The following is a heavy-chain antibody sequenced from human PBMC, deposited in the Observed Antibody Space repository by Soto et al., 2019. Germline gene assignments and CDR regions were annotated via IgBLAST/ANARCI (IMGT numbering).Heavy chain of an antibody. D-gene: IGHD6-6*01. CDR1: GGSISSGGYY. V-gene: IGHV4-31*03. CDR3: ARDPYSSSSPYYYGMDV. Sequence: SETLSLTCTVSGGSISSGGYYWSWIRQHPGKGLEWIGYIYYSGSTYYNPSLKSRVTISVDTSKNQFSLKLSSVTAADTAVYYCARDPYSSSSPYYYGMDVWGQGTTVTVSS. CDR2: IYYSGST. J-gene: IGHJ6*02.